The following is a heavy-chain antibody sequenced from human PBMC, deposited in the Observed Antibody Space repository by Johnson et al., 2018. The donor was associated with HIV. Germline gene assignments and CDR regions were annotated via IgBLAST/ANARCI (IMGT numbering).Heavy chain of an antibody. Sequence: QVQLVESGGGVVRPGGSLRLSCVASEFTFANYGMHWVRQAPGKGLEWVAVVSFDGNNEYYPDSVKGRFTISRDNSKNTLYLQMKSLRLEDTAVYYCARGREWELTGGAFDIWGQGTMVVVSS. CDR1: EFTFANYG. J-gene: IGHJ3*02. CDR2: VSFDGNNE. CDR3: ARGREWELTGGAFDI. V-gene: IGHV3-30*06. D-gene: IGHD1-26*01.